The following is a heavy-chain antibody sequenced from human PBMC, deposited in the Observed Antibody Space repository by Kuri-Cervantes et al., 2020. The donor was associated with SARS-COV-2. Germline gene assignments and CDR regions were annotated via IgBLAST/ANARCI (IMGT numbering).Heavy chain of an antibody. J-gene: IGHJ4*02. CDR3: ARVMSTSSIAARPRPYYFDY. V-gene: IGHV4-61*01. CDR2: IYYSGST. Sequence: GSLRLSCTVSGGSVSSGSYYWSWIRRPPGKGLEWIGYIYYSGSTNYNPSLKSRVTISVDTSKNQFSLKLSSVTAADTAVYYCARVMSTSSIAARPRPYYFDYWGQGTLVTVSS. D-gene: IGHD6-6*01. CDR1: GGSVSSGSYY.